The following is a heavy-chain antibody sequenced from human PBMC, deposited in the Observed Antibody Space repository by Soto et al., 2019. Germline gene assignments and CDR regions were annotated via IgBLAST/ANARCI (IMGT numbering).Heavy chain of an antibody. CDR1: GGSISSGGYS. CDR2: IYHSGST. V-gene: IGHV4-30-2*01. CDR3: VSYDRQSGRYSLDY. Sequence: PSETLSLTCAVSGGSISSGGYSWSWIRQPPGKGLEWIGYIYHSGSTYYNPSLKSRVTISVDRSKNQFSLKLSSVTAADTAVYYCVSYDRQSGRYSLDYWGQGTLVTVSS. D-gene: IGHD3-10*01. J-gene: IGHJ4*02.